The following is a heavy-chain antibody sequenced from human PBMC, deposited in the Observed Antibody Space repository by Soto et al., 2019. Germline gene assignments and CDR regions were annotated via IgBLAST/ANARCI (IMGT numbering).Heavy chain of an antibody. CDR1: GGSFSGYY. Sequence: QVQLQQWGAGLLKPSETLSLTCAVYGGSFSGYYWSWIRQPPGKGLEWIGEINHSGSTNYNPSLKSRVSISVDASKNQVSLKLSSVTAADTAVYYCARGIGNIVVVVAAPSFDPWGQGTLVTVSS. CDR2: INHSGST. V-gene: IGHV4-34*01. D-gene: IGHD2-15*01. J-gene: IGHJ5*02. CDR3: ARGIGNIVVVVAAPSFDP.